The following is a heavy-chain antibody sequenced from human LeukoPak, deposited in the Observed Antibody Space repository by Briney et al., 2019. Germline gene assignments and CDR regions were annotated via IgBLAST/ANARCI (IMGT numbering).Heavy chain of an antibody. CDR2: ISSGGSAR. D-gene: IGHD3-22*01. J-gene: IGHJ4*02. Sequence: GGSLRLSCAASGFAFSDYYMSWIRQAPGKGLEWVSHISSGGSARYYADSVKGRFTISRDNTKNSLYLQMNSLRAEDTAVYYCVRGDYSDSSGPGYWGQGTLATVPS. V-gene: IGHV3-11*01. CDR1: GFAFSDYY. CDR3: VRGDYSDSSGPGY.